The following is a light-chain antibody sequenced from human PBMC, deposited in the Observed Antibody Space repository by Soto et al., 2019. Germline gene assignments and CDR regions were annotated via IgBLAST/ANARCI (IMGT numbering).Light chain of an antibody. CDR3: QQYAGSPRT. CDR1: QSVSSSY. V-gene: IGKV3-20*01. J-gene: IGKJ1*01. CDR2: SES. Sequence: EIVLTQSPGTLSLSPGERATLSCRASQSVSSSYLAWNQQKPGQAPRLLIYSESSRATGIPDRFRDSGSGTDFTLTISRLEPEDFAVYYCQQYAGSPRTFGQGTKVDIK.